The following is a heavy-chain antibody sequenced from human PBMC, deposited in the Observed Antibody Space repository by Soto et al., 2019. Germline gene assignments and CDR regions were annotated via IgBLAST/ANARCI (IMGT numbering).Heavy chain of an antibody. CDR2: INAGNGNT. Sequence: ASVKVSCKASGYTFTSYAMHWVRQAPGQRLEWMGWINAGNGNTKYSQKFQGRVTITRDTSASTAYMELSSLRSEDTAVYYCAREDLIVVVIPRGMDVWGQGTTVTV. D-gene: IGHD3-22*01. CDR1: GYTFTSYA. J-gene: IGHJ6*02. V-gene: IGHV1-3*01. CDR3: AREDLIVVVIPRGMDV.